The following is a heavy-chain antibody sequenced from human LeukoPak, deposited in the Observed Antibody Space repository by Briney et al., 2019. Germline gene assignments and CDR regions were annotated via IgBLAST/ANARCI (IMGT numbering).Heavy chain of an antibody. D-gene: IGHD3-10*01. Sequence: ASVKVSCKASGYTFTGYYMHWVRQAPGQRLEWMGWINAGNGNTKYSQKFQGRVTITRDTSASTAYMELSSLRSEDTAVYYCARAGGDYYGSGRHYYYYGMDVWGQGTTVTVSS. V-gene: IGHV1-3*01. CDR1: GYTFTGYY. J-gene: IGHJ6*02. CDR3: ARAGGDYYGSGRHYYYYGMDV. CDR2: INAGNGNT.